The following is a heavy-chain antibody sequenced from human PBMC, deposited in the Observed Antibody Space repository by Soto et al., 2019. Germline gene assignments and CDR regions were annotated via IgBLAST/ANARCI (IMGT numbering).Heavy chain of an antibody. CDR3: ARAQKWRQLSLNVFDL. J-gene: IGHJ3*01. CDR1: GFTIENSV. CDR2: ITGAGDGT. V-gene: IGHV3-74*01. Sequence: EVQLVESGGGLVQPGGSLRLSGVASGFTIENSVMHWVRQTPGKGLMWVSRITGAGDGTLYADSVQGRFTISRDNAKNTVYLHMTGLRVEETAVYYCARAQKWRQLSLNVFDLWGQGTTVTVSS. D-gene: IGHD5-18*01.